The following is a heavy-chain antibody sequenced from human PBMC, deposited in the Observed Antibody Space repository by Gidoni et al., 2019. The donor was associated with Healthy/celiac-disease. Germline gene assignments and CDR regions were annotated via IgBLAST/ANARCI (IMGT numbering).Heavy chain of an antibody. D-gene: IGHD3-3*01. Sequence: EVQLVESGVGLVQPGGSLRLSCAAPGFTFSIYLMSWVRQAPGKGLEWVANIKQDGSEKYYVDSVKGRFTIYRDNDKNSLYLKMNSLRAEDTAVYYCARDGFKYYDFWSGYYTSSQPLDYWGQGTLVTVSS. CDR2: IKQDGSEK. J-gene: IGHJ4*02. CDR1: GFTFSIYL. V-gene: IGHV3-7*01. CDR3: ARDGFKYYDFWSGYYTSSQPLDY.